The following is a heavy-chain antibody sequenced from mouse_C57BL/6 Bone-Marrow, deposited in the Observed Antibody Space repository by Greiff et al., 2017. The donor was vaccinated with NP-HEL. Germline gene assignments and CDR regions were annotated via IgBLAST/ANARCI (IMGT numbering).Heavy chain of an antibody. Sequence: DVKLVESGGGLVQPGGSLSLSCAASGFTFTDYYMSWVRQPPGKALEWLGFIRNKANGYTTEYSASVKGRFTISRDNSQSILYLQMNALRAEDSATYDCAMGDYDGPYAMDYWGQGTSVTVSS. J-gene: IGHJ4*01. CDR3: AMGDYDGPYAMDY. V-gene: IGHV7-3*01. CDR1: GFTFTDYY. D-gene: IGHD2-4*01. CDR2: IRNKANGYTT.